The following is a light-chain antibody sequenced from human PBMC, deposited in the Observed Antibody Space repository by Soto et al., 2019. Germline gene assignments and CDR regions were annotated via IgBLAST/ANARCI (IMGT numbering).Light chain of an antibody. CDR2: DVS. CDR3: QQYKVYQCT. J-gene: IGKJ2*01. CDR1: QSINGR. V-gene: IGKV1-5*01. Sequence: DIQMTQSPSTLSASIGDRVTITCRASQSINGRLAWYQKKPGRPPKLLIYDVSFLESGVPSRFSGSGSGTYFNLTISSLRPDDFSTFYCQQYKVYQCTCGQGPRLDIQ.